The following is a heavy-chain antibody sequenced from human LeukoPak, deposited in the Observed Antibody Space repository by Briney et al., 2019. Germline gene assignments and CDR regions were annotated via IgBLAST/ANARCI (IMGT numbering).Heavy chain of an antibody. CDR2: ISSRSFTL. CDR1: GFTFCAYS. Sequence: GGALRLSCAASGFTFCAYSMSWVGQAPGEGLGWVSYISSRSFTLYTADPVKGRFTISRDNSKKTLYLQMNSLRAEDTAVYYCARVRSGSYRDAFAIWGQGTMVTVSS. J-gene: IGHJ3*02. V-gene: IGHV3-48*01. CDR3: ARVRSGSYRDAFAI. D-gene: IGHD1-26*01.